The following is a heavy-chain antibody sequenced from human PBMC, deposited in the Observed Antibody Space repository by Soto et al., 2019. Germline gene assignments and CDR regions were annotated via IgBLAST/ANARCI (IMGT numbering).Heavy chain of an antibody. CDR3: ARRVDDSSGYYYGY. Sequence: QVQLVQSGAEVKKPGSSVKVSCKASGGTFSSYAISWVRQAPGQGLEWMGGIIPIFGTANYAQKFQGRVTITADESTSKAYMELSSLRSEDTAVYYCARRVDDSSGYYYGYWGQGTLVTVSS. V-gene: IGHV1-69*01. J-gene: IGHJ4*02. D-gene: IGHD3-22*01. CDR1: GGTFSSYA. CDR2: IIPIFGTA.